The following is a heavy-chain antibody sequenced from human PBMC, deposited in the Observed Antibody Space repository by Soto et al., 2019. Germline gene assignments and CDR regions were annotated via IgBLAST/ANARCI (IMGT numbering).Heavy chain of an antibody. D-gene: IGHD4-17*01. Sequence: LLESGGGLVQPGGSLRLSCAASGFTFSTYAMSWVRQAPGKGLECVSAISGSGGSTYYADSVKGRFTISIDNSKNTLYLQMNSLRAEDTAVYYCAKSNYGGNSYWGQGTLVTVSS. CDR1: GFTFSTYA. V-gene: IGHV3-23*01. CDR3: AKSNYGGNSY. J-gene: IGHJ4*02. CDR2: ISGSGGST.